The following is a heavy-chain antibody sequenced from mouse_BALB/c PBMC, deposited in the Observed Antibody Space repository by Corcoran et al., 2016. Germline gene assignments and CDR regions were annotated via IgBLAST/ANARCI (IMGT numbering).Heavy chain of an antibody. CDR2: IDPANGNT. V-gene: IGHV14-3*02. J-gene: IGHJ1*01. Sequence: EVQLQQSGAELVKPGASVKLSCTASGFNIKDTYMHWVKQRPEQGLEWIGRIDPANGNTKYDPKFQGKATITADTSSNTAYLQLSSLTSEDTAVYYCGRWDWYFDVWGAGTMVTVSS. CDR3: GRWDWYFDV. CDR1: GFNIKDTY.